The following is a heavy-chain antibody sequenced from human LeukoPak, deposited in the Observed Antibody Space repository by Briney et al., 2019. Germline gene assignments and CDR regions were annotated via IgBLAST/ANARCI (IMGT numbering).Heavy chain of an antibody. Sequence: SETLSLTCAVSGGSISSSNWWSWVRQPPGKGLEWIGEIYHSGSTNYNPSLKSRVTISVDKSKNQFSLKLSSVTAADTAVYYCARVGPWVNPDYYYYYMDVWGKGTTVTVSS. CDR1: GGSISSSNW. J-gene: IGHJ6*03. V-gene: IGHV4-4*02. D-gene: IGHD1-14*01. CDR2: IYHSGST. CDR3: ARVGPWVNPDYYYYYMDV.